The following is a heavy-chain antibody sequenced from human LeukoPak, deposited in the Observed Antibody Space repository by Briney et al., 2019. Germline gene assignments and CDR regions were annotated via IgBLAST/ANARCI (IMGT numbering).Heavy chain of an antibody. Sequence: PGGSLRLSCAASGFTFSSYGMHWVRQAPGKGLEWVAVIWYDGSNKYYADSVKGRFTISRDNSKNSLYLQMNSLRAEDTAVYYCARKSYSSSWFAFDIWGQGTMVTVSS. CDR2: IWYDGSNK. J-gene: IGHJ3*02. CDR3: ARKSYSSSWFAFDI. D-gene: IGHD6-13*01. CDR1: GFTFSSYG. V-gene: IGHV3-33*01.